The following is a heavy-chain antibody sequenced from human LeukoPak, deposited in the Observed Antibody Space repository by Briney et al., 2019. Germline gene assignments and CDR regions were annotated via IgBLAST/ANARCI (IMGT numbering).Heavy chain of an antibody. CDR3: ARGSVDTLVGAIYFDY. J-gene: IGHJ4*02. D-gene: IGHD1-26*01. CDR1: GGSISSYY. Sequence: SETLSLTCTVSGGSISSYYWSWIRQPPGKGLEWIGYIYYSGSTNYNPSLKSRVTISVDTSKNQFSLKLSSVTAADTAVYYCARGSVDTLVGAIYFDYWGQGTLVTVSS. V-gene: IGHV4-59*01. CDR2: IYYSGST.